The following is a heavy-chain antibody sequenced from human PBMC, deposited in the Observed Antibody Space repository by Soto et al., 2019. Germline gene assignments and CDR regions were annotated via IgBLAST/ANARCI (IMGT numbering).Heavy chain of an antibody. CDR1: GFTFSSYA. Sequence: EVQLLESGGGLVQPGGSLRLSCAASGFTFSSYAMSWVRQAPGKGLEWVSAISGSGGSTYYADSVKGRFTISRDNSKNTLYLQINCLRAEDTAVHYCAKGLRFLEWLSYRIDAFDNWGQGTMVTVSS. D-gene: IGHD3-3*01. V-gene: IGHV3-23*01. CDR2: ISGSGGST. CDR3: AKGLRFLEWLSYRIDAFDN. J-gene: IGHJ3*02.